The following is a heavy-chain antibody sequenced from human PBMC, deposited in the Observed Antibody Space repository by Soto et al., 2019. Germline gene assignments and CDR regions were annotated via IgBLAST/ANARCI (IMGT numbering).Heavy chain of an antibody. D-gene: IGHD1-1*01. J-gene: IGHJ6*02. CDR2: ISYDGSHT. Sequence: QVQLVESGGGVVQPGRSLRLSCAASGFTFSTYGMHWVRQAPGKGLEWVALISYDGSHTDYGDSVKGRFTISRDNSKNTLYLQVDSLRVEDTALYHCAKDRSATGTTFYDGMDVWGQGTTVTVSS. CDR3: AKDRSATGTTFYDGMDV. V-gene: IGHV3-30*18. CDR1: GFTFSTYG.